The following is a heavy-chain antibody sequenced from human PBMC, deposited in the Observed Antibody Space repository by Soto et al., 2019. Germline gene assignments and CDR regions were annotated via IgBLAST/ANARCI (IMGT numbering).Heavy chain of an antibody. CDR3: AIHTYCYGSGSPNRFYYYYYMDV. V-gene: IGHV1-8*01. CDR1: GYTFTSYD. J-gene: IGHJ6*03. CDR2: MNPNSGNT. Sequence: KVSCKASGYTFTSYDINWVRQATGQGLEWMGWMNPNSGNTGYAQKFQGRVTMTRNTSISTAYMELSSLRSEDTAVYYCAIHTYCYGSGSPNRFYYYYYMDVWGKGTTVTVSS. D-gene: IGHD3-10*01.